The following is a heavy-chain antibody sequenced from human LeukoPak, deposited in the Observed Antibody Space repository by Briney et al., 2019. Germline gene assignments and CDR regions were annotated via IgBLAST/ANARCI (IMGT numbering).Heavy chain of an antibody. CDR2: IHTSGST. CDR3: ARVAAAGNWFDP. D-gene: IGHD6-13*01. Sequence: PSQTLSLTCTVSGGSISSATYYWNWIRQPAGKGLEWIGRIHTSGSTHYNPSLKSRVTISVDTSKNQFSLKLSSVTAADTAVYYCARVAAAGNWFDPWGQGTLVTVSS. CDR1: GGSISSATYY. J-gene: IGHJ5*02. V-gene: IGHV4-61*02.